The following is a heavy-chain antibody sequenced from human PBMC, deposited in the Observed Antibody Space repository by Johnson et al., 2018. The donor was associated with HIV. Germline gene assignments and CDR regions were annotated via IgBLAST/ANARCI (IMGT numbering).Heavy chain of an antibody. CDR3: ARGRPWGWELRRDAFDI. V-gene: IGHV3-66*01. D-gene: IGHD1-26*01. J-gene: IGHJ3*02. CDR1: GFTVSSNY. Sequence: EVQLVESGGGLVQPGGSLRLSCAASGFTVSSNYMSWVRQAPGKGLEWVSSIYSGGNTYHADSVMGRSTISRDKSENTVYLQMNRLRAEDTAVYFCARGRPWGWELRRDAFDIWGQGTMVTVSS. CDR2: IYSGGNT.